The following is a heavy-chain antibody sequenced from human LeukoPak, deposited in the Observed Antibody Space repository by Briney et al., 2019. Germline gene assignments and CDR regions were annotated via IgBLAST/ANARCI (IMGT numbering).Heavy chain of an antibody. CDR2: ISSSSSYI. Sequence: GGSLRLSCAASGFTFSSYSMNWVRQAPGKGLEGVSSISSSSSYIYYAESVTGRFTISRDNAKNSLYLQMNSLRAEDTAVYYCARGIPKRGLLYWGQGTLVTVSS. V-gene: IGHV3-21*01. CDR3: ARGIPKRGLLY. CDR1: GFTFSSYS. J-gene: IGHJ4*02. D-gene: IGHD3-10*01.